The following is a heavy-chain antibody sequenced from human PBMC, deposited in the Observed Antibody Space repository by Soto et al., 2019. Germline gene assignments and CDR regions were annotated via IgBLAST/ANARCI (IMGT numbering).Heavy chain of an antibody. CDR2: INGDGSST. CDR1: GFTFSSHW. D-gene: IGHD1-7*01. J-gene: IGHJ5*01. Sequence: PGGSLRLSCAASGFTFSSHWMHWVRQAPGKGLVWVSRINGDGSSTSYADSVKGRLTISRDNAKNMLYLQVNSLRADDTAVYYCSGSPGLSRISGTTLGAWGQGTLVTVSS. CDR3: SGSPGLSRISGTTLGA. V-gene: IGHV3-74*01.